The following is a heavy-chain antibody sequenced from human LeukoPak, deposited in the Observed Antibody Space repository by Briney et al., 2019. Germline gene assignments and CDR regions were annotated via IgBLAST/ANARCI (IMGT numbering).Heavy chain of an antibody. CDR3: ARPSFSGSNDAFDI. J-gene: IGHJ3*02. Sequence: SETLSLTCTVSGGSISSYYWSWIRQPPGKGLEWIGYIYYSGSTNYNPSLKSRVTISVDTSENQFSLKLSSATAADTAVYYCARPSFSGSNDAFDIWGQGTMVTVSS. CDR1: GGSISSYY. D-gene: IGHD3-22*01. V-gene: IGHV4-59*01. CDR2: IYYSGST.